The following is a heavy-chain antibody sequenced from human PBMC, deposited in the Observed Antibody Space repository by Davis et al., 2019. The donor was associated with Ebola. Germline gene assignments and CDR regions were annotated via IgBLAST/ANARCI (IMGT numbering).Heavy chain of an antibody. CDR3: AREGRAWFGELLYYYYGMDV. Sequence: GESLKISCVASGFTFSNYGMNWVRRAPGKGLEWVSSISSGSFSIFYADSVKGRFTISRDNAKNSLFLQMNSLRDEDTAVYYCAREGRAWFGELLYYYYGMDVWGKGTTVTVSS. D-gene: IGHD3-10*01. CDR1: GFTFSNYG. J-gene: IGHJ6*04. CDR2: ISSGSFSI. V-gene: IGHV3-48*02.